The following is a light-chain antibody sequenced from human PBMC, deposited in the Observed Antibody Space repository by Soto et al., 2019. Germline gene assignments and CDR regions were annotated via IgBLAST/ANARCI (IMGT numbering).Light chain of an antibody. CDR2: GAS. CDR1: QSVNNNY. CDR3: QRYGRSPLT. V-gene: IGKV3-20*01. Sequence: EIVLTQSPGTLSLSPGQRATLSCRASQSVNNNYLAWYQQKPGQAPRLLIYGASSRATGIPDRFSGSGSGTDFTLTIDRLEPEDFAMYYCQRYGRSPLTFGGGTKVEIK. J-gene: IGKJ4*01.